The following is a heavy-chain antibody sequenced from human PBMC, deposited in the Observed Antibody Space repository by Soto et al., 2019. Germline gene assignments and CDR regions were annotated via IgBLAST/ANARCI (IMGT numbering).Heavy chain of an antibody. J-gene: IGHJ4*02. CDR1: GYTFTNYD. CDR3: ARENGDFDY. D-gene: IGHD4-17*01. V-gene: IGHV1-8*01. CDR2: LTPNNGDT. Sequence: QVQVVQSGAEVKKPGASVKVSCKASGYTFTNYDINWVRQASGQGLEWMGWLTPNNGDTGIAQKFRGRLAMTRNTSISTAYMELSNLTSEDSAVYYCARENGDFDYWGQGSQVTVSS.